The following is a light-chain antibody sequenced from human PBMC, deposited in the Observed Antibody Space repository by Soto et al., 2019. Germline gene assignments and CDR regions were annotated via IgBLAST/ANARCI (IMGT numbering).Light chain of an antibody. CDR1: QSLGSTY. CDR2: DAS. Sequence: EIVLTQSPGTLSLSPGERATLSCRASQSLGSTYLAWYQQKPGQAPRLLMYDASNRATGIPDRFSGSGSGTEFTLTISRLEPEDFAVYYCQQSGTSPTFGQGPKVEIK. V-gene: IGKV3-20*01. CDR3: QQSGTSPT. J-gene: IGKJ1*01.